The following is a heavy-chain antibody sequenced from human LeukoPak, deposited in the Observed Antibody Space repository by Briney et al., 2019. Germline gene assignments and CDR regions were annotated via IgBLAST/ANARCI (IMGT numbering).Heavy chain of an antibody. V-gene: IGHV4-61*01. D-gene: IGHD5-18*01. CDR3: ARYTRGYSYGRPLGYFDY. CDR2: IYYSGST. J-gene: IGHJ4*02. Sequence: SETLSLTCTVSGGSVSSGSYYWSWIRQPPGKGLEWIGYIYYSGSTNYNPSLKSRVTISVDTSKNQFSLKLSSVTAADTAVYYCARYTRGYSYGRPLGYFDYWGQGTLVTVSS. CDR1: GGSVSSGSYY.